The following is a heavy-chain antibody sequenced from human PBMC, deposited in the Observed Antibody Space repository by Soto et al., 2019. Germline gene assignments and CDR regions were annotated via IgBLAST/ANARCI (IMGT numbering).Heavy chain of an antibody. CDR3: ARVNYYASYGYRDGPYYFDY. CDR1: GASISSGGYY. D-gene: IGHD3-22*01. J-gene: IGHJ4*02. V-gene: IGHV4-31*03. Sequence: QVRLQESGPGLVKPSRTLSLTCTVSGASISSGGYYWSWIRQPPGRGLEFIGHIYNTGSTNYNPSLKSRITMSLDTSKNHFSLRLGSVTAADTAMYYCARVNYYASYGYRDGPYYFDYWGQGALVTVSS. CDR2: IYNTGST.